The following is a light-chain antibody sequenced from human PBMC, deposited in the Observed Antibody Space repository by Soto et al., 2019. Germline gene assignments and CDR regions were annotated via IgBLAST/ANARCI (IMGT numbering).Light chain of an antibody. V-gene: IGKV3-20*01. CDR3: QQYGSSSWP. CDR1: QSVSSSY. J-gene: IGKJ1*01. Sequence: EIVLTQSPGTLSLSPGERATLSCRASQSVSSSYLAWYQQKPGQATRLLIYGASSRATGIPYRFSGSEYETDFTLTISRLEPEDFAVYYCQQYGSSSWPFGQGTKVEI. CDR2: GAS.